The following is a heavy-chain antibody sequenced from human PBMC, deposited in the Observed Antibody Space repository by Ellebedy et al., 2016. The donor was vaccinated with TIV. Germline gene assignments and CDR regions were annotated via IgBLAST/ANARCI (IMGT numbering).Heavy chain of an antibody. V-gene: IGHV3-66*01. CDR1: GFTVSSNY. J-gene: IGHJ4*02. CDR3: ARDQWEAGYCSSMSCSTLDL. D-gene: IGHD2-2*02. CDR2: IYSGGST. Sequence: PGGSLRLSCAASGFTVSSNYMSWVRQAPGKGLECVSIIYSGGSTDYTDSVKGRFIISRDNSKNTLYLQMNSLRAEDTAMYYCARDQWEAGYCSSMSCSTLDLWGQGTLVTVSS.